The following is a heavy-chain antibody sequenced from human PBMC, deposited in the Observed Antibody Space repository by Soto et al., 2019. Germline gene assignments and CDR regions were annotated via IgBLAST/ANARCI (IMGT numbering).Heavy chain of an antibody. Sequence: SVKVSCKASGGTFSSYAISWVRQAPGQGLEWMGGIIPIFGTANYAQKFQGRVTITADESTSTAYMELSSLRSEDTAVYYCASPSRVYTVTTWGWFDPWGQGALVTVSS. CDR1: GGTFSSYA. CDR2: IIPIFGTA. V-gene: IGHV1-69*13. J-gene: IGHJ5*02. D-gene: IGHD4-17*01. CDR3: ASPSRVYTVTTWGWFDP.